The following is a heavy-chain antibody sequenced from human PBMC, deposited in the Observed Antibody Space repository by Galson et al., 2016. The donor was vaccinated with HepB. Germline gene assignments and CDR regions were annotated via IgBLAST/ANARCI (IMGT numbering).Heavy chain of an antibody. Sequence: SLRLSCAASGFTVSSNYMNWVRQPPGKGLEWVSFIHSGGGAYYTHSVKGRFTISTDNSKNTLYLQMNSLRAEDTAIYYCAGGGPPNNYFDYWGQGTLVTVSS. CDR1: GFTVSSNY. D-gene: IGHD5-12*01. V-gene: IGHV3-53*01. CDR2: IHSGGGA. J-gene: IGHJ4*02. CDR3: AGGGPPNNYFDY.